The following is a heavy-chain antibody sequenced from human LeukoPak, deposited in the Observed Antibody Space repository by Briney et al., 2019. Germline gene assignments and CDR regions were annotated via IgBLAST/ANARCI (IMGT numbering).Heavy chain of an antibody. CDR1: GGSISSSSYY. D-gene: IGHD3-3*01. J-gene: IGHJ3*02. CDR2: IYYSGST. Sequence: PSETLSLTCTVSGGSISSSSYYWGWIRQPPGKGLEWIGSIYYSGSTYYNPSLKSRVTISVDTSKNQFSLKLSSVTAADTAVYYCARHDITIFGVVIPDDAFDIWGQGTMVTVSS. CDR3: ARHDITIFGVVIPDDAFDI. V-gene: IGHV4-39*01.